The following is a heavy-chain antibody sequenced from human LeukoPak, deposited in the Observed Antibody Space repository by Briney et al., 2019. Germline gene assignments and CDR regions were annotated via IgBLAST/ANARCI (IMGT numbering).Heavy chain of an antibody. Sequence: GGTLRLSCAASGFSLTHDAIHWVRQAPGKGLEWVAVVSKDTVTKFYRDSVKGRFTVSTDSSKNTVYLQMTGLRSEDAAVYYCAGDRWRGAPDYFDCWGQGTLVTVSS. V-gene: IGHV3-30*03. CDR1: GFSLTHDA. CDR2: VSKDTVTK. J-gene: IGHJ4*02. CDR3: AGDRWRGAPDYFDC. D-gene: IGHD1-26*01.